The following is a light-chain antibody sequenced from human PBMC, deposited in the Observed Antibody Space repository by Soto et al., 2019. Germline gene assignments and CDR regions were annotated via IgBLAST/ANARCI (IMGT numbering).Light chain of an antibody. CDR2: AAS. J-gene: IGKJ4*01. V-gene: IGKV1-9*01. CDR1: QDISDY. Sequence: DIQLTQSPSFLSASVGDRVTITCRASQDISDYLAWYQQRPGKAPKLLIYAASTLQSGVPSRFSGSGSGTEFTLTISSLQPEEFETYSCQQLKSYCLTLGGGTKVDIK. CDR3: QQLKSYCLT.